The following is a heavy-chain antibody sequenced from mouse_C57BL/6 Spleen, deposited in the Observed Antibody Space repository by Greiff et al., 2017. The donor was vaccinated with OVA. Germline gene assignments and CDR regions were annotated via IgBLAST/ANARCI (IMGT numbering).Heavy chain of an antibody. Sequence: VQLQQPGAELVRPGSSVKLSCKASGYTFTSYWMHWVKQRPIQGLEWIGNIDPSDSETHYNQKFKDKATLTVDKSSSTAYMQLSSLTSEDSAVYYCARYGYRYYFDYWGQGTTLTVSS. D-gene: IGHD2-2*01. J-gene: IGHJ2*01. CDR1: GYTFTSYW. V-gene: IGHV1-52*01. CDR3: ARYGYRYYFDY. CDR2: IDPSDSET.